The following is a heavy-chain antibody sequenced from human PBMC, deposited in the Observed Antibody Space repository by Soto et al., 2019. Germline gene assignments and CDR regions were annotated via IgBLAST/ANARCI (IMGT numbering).Heavy chain of an antibody. D-gene: IGHD1-26*01. CDR2: ISGSGDST. J-gene: IGHJ4*02. Sequence: EVQLLESGGGLVQPGGSLRLSCAASGFTFSSYAMRWVRQAPGKGLEWVSAISGSGDSTYYADSVKGRFTVSRDTSKNTLDLQMNSLRAEDTAVYYCARRGSGSYYDYWGQGTLVTVSS. V-gene: IGHV3-23*01. CDR3: ARRGSGSYYDY. CDR1: GFTFSSYA.